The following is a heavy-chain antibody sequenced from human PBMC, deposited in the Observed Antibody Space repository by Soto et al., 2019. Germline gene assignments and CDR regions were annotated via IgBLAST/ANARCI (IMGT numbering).Heavy chain of an antibody. J-gene: IGHJ4*02. Sequence: GSLRLSCAASGLSFNMYAIHCLRQAPGKGLEGLSVISSDGHEIHYADSVKGRFSISRDRYREMVYLQMNSLRSEDTAIYYCASDPVAVTGSFIDFCGQGT. D-gene: IGHD3-9*01. CDR2: ISSDGHEI. V-gene: IGHV3-30-3*01. CDR1: GLSFNMYA. CDR3: ASDPVAVTGSFIDF.